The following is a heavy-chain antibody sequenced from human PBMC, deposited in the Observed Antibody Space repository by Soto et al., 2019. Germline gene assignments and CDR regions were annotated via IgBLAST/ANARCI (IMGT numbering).Heavy chain of an antibody. Sequence: PSETLSLTCTVSGDSISGYYWAWIRQPPGKRLEWIGYIYSSSGNTDYNPSLNRRATISIDMSKNQVSLRLRAVTAADTAMYYCARDYYDSLESMDVWGQGTTVTVSS. V-gene: IGHV4-59*01. CDR2: IYSSSGNT. J-gene: IGHJ6*02. D-gene: IGHD3-22*01. CDR1: GDSISGYY. CDR3: ARDYYDSLESMDV.